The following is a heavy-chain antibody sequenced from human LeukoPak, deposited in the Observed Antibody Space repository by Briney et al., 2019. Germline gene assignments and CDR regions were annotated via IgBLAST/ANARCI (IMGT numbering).Heavy chain of an antibody. CDR2: FNWNGGRT. J-gene: IGHJ6*03. CDR1: GFIIDDYG. D-gene: IGHD6-19*01. V-gene: IGHV3-20*01. CDR3: ARAGSYYYYYMDV. Sequence: GGSVRLSCAASGFIIDDYGMSWVRQAPGKGLEWVSGFNWNGGRTAYADSVKGRFTISRDNAKNSLYLQMNSLRAEDTALYHCARAGSYYYYYMDVWGKGTTVTVSS.